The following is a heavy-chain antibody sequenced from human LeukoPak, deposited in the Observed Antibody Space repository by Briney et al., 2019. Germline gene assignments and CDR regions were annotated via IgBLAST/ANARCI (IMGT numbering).Heavy chain of an antibody. CDR2: ISYDGSNK. CDR1: GFTFSSYA. J-gene: IGHJ6*02. V-gene: IGHV3-30*04. D-gene: IGHD2-8*01. CDR3: ARAFLGYCTNGVCSTPPIYYGMDV. Sequence: PGRSLRLSCAASGFTFSSYAMHWVRQAPGKGLEWVAVISYDGSNKYYADSVKGRFTISRDNSKNTLYLQMNSLRAEDTAVYYCARAFLGYCTNGVCSTPPIYYGMDVWGQGTTVTVSS.